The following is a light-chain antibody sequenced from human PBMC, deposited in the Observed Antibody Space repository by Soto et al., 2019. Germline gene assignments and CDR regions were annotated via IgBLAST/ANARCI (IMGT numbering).Light chain of an antibody. Sequence: ETVMTQSPATLSVSPGERATLSCRASQSVSSNLAWYQQKPGQAPRLLIYGASTRATGIPARFSGSGSGTEFTLTISSLQSEDFAVYYCQQYNNWLTFGQGTQLEIK. CDR1: QSVSSN. CDR2: GAS. J-gene: IGKJ2*01. CDR3: QQYNNWLT. V-gene: IGKV3-15*01.